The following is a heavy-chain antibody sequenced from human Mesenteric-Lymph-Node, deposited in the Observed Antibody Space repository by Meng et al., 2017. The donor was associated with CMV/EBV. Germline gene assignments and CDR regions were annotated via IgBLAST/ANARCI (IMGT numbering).Heavy chain of an antibody. J-gene: IGHJ3*02. CDR1: GFTVSSNY. V-gene: IGHV3-66*02. Sequence: GESLKISCAASGFTVSSNYMSWVRQAPGKGLEWVSVIYSGGSTYYADSVKGRFTISRDNSKNTLYLQMNSLRAEDTAVYYCARETHYYGSGSYFMGDAFDIWGQGTMVTVSS. D-gene: IGHD3-10*01. CDR2: IYSGGST. CDR3: ARETHYYGSGSYFMGDAFDI.